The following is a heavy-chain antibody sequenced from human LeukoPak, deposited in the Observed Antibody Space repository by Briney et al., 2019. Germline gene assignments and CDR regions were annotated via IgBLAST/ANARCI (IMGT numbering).Heavy chain of an antibody. J-gene: IGHJ4*02. D-gene: IGHD3-22*01. V-gene: IGHV3-23*01. CDR1: GFTFSSYA. Sequence: GGSLRLSCAASGFTFSSYAMSWVRQAPGKGLEWVSAISGSGGSTYYANSVKGRFTISRDNSKNTLYLQMNSLRAEDTAVYYCASHSSGYHYTPYYFDYWGQGTLVTVSS. CDR2: ISGSGGST. CDR3: ASHSSGYHYTPYYFDY.